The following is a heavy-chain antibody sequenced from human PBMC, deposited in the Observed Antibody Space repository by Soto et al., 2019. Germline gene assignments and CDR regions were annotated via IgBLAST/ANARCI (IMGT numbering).Heavy chain of an antibody. CDR3: ARGRYCSGGSCYHYFDY. V-gene: IGHV3-66*01. CDR2: IYSGDST. J-gene: IGHJ4*02. CDR1: GFTVSSNY. D-gene: IGHD2-15*01. Sequence: SLRLSCAASGFTVSSNYMSWVRQAPGKGLEWLSVIYSGDSTYYADSVKGRFTISRDNSKNTLYLQMNSLRAEETAVYYCARGRYCSGGSCYHYFDYWGQGTLVPSPQ.